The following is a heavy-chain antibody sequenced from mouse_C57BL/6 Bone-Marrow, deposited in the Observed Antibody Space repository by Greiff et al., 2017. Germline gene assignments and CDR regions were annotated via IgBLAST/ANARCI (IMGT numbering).Heavy chain of an antibody. J-gene: IGHJ3*01. Sequence: QVQLQQPGAELVKPGASVKLSCKASGYTFTSYWMHWVKQRPGRGLEWIGRIDPNSGGTKYNEKFKSKATLTVDKPSSTAYIQLSSLTSEDSAVYYCASYSFAWFAYWGQGTLVTVSA. CDR2: IDPNSGGT. CDR1: GYTFTSYW. V-gene: IGHV1-72*01. CDR3: ASYSFAWFAY. D-gene: IGHD2-12*01.